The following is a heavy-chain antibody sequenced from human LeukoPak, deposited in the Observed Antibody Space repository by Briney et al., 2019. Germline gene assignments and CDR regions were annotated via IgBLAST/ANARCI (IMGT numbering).Heavy chain of an antibody. J-gene: IGHJ4*02. CDR3: AKDSVGGYFDY. Sequence: GSLRLSCAAGGFTFSSYAMSWVPQAPGNGLEWVSAISGSGGSTYYADSVKGRFTTSRDNSKNTLYLQMNSLRAEDTAVYYCAKDSVGGYFDYWGQGTLVTVSS. V-gene: IGHV3-23*01. CDR2: ISGSGGST. D-gene: IGHD4-23*01. CDR1: GFTFSSYA.